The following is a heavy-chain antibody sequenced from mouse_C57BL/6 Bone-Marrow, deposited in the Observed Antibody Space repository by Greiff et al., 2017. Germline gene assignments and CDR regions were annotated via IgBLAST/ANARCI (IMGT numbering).Heavy chain of an antibody. CDR1: GYTFTSYG. D-gene: IGHD1-1*01. CDR3: ARDYGSYFDY. Sequence: VKLMESGAELARPGASVKLSCKASGYTFTSYGISWVKQRTGQGLEWIGEIYPRSGNTYYNEKFKGKATLTADKSSSTAYMELRSLTSEDSAVYFCARDYGSYFDYWGQGTTLTVSS. CDR2: IYPRSGNT. V-gene: IGHV1-81*01. J-gene: IGHJ2*01.